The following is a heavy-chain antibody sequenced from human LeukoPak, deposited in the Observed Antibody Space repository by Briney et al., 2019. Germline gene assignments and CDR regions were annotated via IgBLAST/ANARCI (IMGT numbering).Heavy chain of an antibody. J-gene: IGHJ4*02. V-gene: IGHV3-30*18. D-gene: IGHD3-22*01. CDR1: GFTFSSYG. CDR3: AKDQYYVSSGVDD. CDR2: ISYDGSNK. Sequence: PGRSLRLSCAASGFTFSSYGMHWVRQAPGKGLGWVAVISYDGSNKYYADSVTGRFTISRDNRKHALYLQMNRLRAENTAVYYCAKDQYYVSSGVDDWGQGCPVTV.